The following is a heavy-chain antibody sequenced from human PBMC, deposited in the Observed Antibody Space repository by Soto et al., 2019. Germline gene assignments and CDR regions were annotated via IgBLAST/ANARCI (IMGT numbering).Heavy chain of an antibody. CDR2: VNPKRGGT. Sequence: QVQLVQSGAEVKKPGASVKVSCTTYGYTFSDYFLHWVRQAPGQGPEWMGFVNPKRGGTEYAQKFQGRVTMTRDTSSSTVYMYLSGLTSDDTAIYYCARDSGIPGRYWYFGLWGRGTLVTVSS. CDR1: GYTFSDYF. CDR3: ARDSGIPGRYWYFGL. J-gene: IGHJ2*01. V-gene: IGHV1-2*02. D-gene: IGHD3-9*01.